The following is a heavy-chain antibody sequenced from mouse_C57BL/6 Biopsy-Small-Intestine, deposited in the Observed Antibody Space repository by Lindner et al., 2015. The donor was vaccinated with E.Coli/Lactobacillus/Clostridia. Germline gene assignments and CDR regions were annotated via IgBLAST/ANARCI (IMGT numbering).Heavy chain of an antibody. D-gene: IGHD1-1*01. V-gene: IGHV1-18*01. CDR3: ARSYGSTYFDY. J-gene: IGHJ2*01. CDR2: INPDNDGT. Sequence: VQLQESGPELVKPGASVKISCKASGYTFTHYNMDWVKQSHGKSLEWIGDINPDNDGTMYNQKFKGKATLTVDKSSSTAYMEFRSLTSEDTAVYYCARSYGSTYFDYWGQGTTLTVSS. CDR1: GYTFTHYN.